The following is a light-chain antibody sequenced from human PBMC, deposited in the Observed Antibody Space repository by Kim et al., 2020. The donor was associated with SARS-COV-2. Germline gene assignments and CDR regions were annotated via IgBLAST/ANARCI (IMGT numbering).Light chain of an antibody. Sequence: SYELTQSPSVSVAPGKTARITCGGNNIGSKSVHWYQQKPGQAPVLVIYYYSDRPSGIPERFSGSNSGNTATLTISRVEAGDEADYYCQVWDSSSDHWVFGGGTKLTVL. CDR2: YYS. J-gene: IGLJ3*02. CDR1: NIGSKS. CDR3: QVWDSSSDHWV. V-gene: IGLV3-21*04.